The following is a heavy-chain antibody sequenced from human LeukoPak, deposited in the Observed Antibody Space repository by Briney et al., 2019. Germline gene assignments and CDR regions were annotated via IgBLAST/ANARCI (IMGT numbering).Heavy chain of an antibody. J-gene: IGHJ6*03. CDR1: GYSFTTYW. CDR3: ARRATRYDYYYYYIDV. CDR2: IYPGDSDT. Sequence: GESLKISCKGSGYSFTTYWIAWVRQMPGKGLEWMGIIYPGDSDTRYSPSFQGQVTISADKSISTAYLQWSSLKASDTAMYYCARRATRYDYYYYYIDVWGKGTTVTVSS. D-gene: IGHD5-12*01. V-gene: IGHV5-51*01.